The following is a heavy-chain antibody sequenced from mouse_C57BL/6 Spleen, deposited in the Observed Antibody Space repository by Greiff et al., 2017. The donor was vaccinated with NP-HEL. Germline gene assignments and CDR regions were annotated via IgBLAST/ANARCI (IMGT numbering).Heavy chain of an antibody. Sequence: VQLQQSGAELVKPGASVKISCKASGYTFTDYYINWVKQRPGQGLEWIGKIGPGSGSTYYNEKFKGKATLTADKSSSTAYMQLSSLTSEDSAVYFCAKDYGSSYGAMDYWGQGTSVTVSS. V-gene: IGHV1-77*01. CDR2: IGPGSGST. J-gene: IGHJ4*01. D-gene: IGHD1-1*01. CDR3: AKDYGSSYGAMDY. CDR1: GYTFTDYY.